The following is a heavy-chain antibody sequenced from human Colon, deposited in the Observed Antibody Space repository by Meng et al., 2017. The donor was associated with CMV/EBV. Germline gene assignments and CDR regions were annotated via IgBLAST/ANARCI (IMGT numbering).Heavy chain of an antibody. CDR3: ARVVSGDFDY. Sequence: VQLLESGGGLVQPGGSLRLSCVASGFTFNTYPMHWVRQAPGKGLEHVSGISANGDNTPYASSVKDRFIVSRDNLKNTLYLQMGSLRPDATGVYYCARVVSGDFDYWGQGTLVTVSS. CDR2: ISANGDNT. D-gene: IGHD3-10*01. J-gene: IGHJ4*02. V-gene: IGHV3-64*01. CDR1: GFTFNTYP.